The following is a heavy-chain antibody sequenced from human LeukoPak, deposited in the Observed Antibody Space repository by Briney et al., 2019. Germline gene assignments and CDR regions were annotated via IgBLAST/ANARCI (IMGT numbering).Heavy chain of an antibody. D-gene: IGHD1-26*01. J-gene: IGHJ4*02. Sequence: GASVKVSCKASGHTFTSYGISWVRQAPGQGLEWMGWISAYNGNTNYAQKVQGRVTMTTDTSTSTAYMELRSLRSDDTAVYYCARDTEWEKNPDYFDYWGQGTLVTVSS. V-gene: IGHV1-18*01. CDR2: ISAYNGNT. CDR1: GHTFTSYG. CDR3: ARDTEWEKNPDYFDY.